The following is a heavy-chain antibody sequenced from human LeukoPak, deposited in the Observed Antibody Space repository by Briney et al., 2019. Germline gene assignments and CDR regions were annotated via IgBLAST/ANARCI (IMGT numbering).Heavy chain of an antibody. CDR1: GGSISSYY. J-gene: IGHJ5*02. CDR2: IYYSGST. CDR3: ASLAAAGTGWFDP. Sequence: TSETLSLTCTVSGGSISSYYWSWIRQPPGKGLEWIGYIYYSGSTNYNPSLKSRVTISVDTSKNQFSLKLSSVTAADTAVYYCASLAAAGTGWFDPWGQGTLVTVSS. D-gene: IGHD6-13*01. V-gene: IGHV4-59*08.